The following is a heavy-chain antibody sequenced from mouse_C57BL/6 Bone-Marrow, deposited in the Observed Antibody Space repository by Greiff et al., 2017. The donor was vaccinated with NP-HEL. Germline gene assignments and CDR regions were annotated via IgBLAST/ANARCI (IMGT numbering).Heavy chain of an antibody. V-gene: IGHV5-16*01. CDR3: ARDEESYFDY. CDR2: INYDGSST. CDR1: GFTFSDYY. J-gene: IGHJ2*01. Sequence: EVMLVESEGGLVQPGSSMKLSCTASGFTFSDYYMAWVRQVPEKGLEWVANINYDGSSTYYLDSLKSRFIISRDNAKNILYLQMSSLKSEDTATYYCARDEESYFDYWGQGTTLTVSS.